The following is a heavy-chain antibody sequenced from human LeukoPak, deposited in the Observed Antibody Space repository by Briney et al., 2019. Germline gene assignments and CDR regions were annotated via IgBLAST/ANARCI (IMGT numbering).Heavy chain of an antibody. CDR1: RGSISSYY. D-gene: IGHD3-10*01. CDR3: ARDLRFGEFDY. V-gene: IGHV4-59*01. Sequence: SETLSLTCTVSRGSISSYYWSWIRQPPGKGLDWIGYIYYSGSTNYNPSLKSRVTISVDTSKNQFSLKLSSVTAADTAVYYCARDLRFGEFDYWGQGTLVTVSS. CDR2: IYYSGST. J-gene: IGHJ4*02.